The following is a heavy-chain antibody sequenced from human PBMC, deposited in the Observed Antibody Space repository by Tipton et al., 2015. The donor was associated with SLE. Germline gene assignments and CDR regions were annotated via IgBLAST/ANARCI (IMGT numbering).Heavy chain of an antibody. Sequence: QVQLVQSGPEVKPSQTLSLTCVISGDSVSSNNAAWNWIRQSPSRSLEWLGRTYYRSKWFNNYAVSVQSRIAFNSDTSKNQFSLQLNSVTPEDTAVYYCARTCSGGSCYSFDSWDQGTLVTVSS. V-gene: IGHV6-1*01. J-gene: IGHJ4*02. CDR1: GDSVSSNNAA. D-gene: IGHD2-15*01. CDR2: TYYRSKWFN. CDR3: ARTCSGGSCYSFDS.